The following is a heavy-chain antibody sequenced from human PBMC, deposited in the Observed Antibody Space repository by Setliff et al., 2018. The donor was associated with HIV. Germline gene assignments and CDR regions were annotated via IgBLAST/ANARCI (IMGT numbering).Heavy chain of an antibody. CDR2: IHPGDSET. V-gene: IGHV5-51*01. Sequence: LGESLKISCKASGYSFTNYWIGWVRQMPGKGLEWMGIIHPGDSETRYSPSLQGQVIISADKSINTAYLQWSSLKASDTAMYYCASLQPDAVDAWGQGTTVTVSS. CDR1: GYSFTNYW. CDR3: ASLQPDAVDA. J-gene: IGHJ6*02.